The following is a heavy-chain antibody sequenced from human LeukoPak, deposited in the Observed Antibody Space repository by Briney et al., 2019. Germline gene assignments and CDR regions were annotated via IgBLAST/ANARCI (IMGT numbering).Heavy chain of an antibody. D-gene: IGHD3-22*01. Sequence: GASVKVSCKASGYTFTGYYMHWVRQAPGQGLEWMGWINPNTGGTNYAQKLQGRVTMTTDTSTSTAYMELRSLRSDDTAVYYCARGYTYYYDSSGRPAADFDYWGQGTLVTVSS. J-gene: IGHJ4*02. CDR3: ARGYTYYYDSSGRPAADFDY. V-gene: IGHV1-2*02. CDR1: GYTFTGYY. CDR2: INPNTGGT.